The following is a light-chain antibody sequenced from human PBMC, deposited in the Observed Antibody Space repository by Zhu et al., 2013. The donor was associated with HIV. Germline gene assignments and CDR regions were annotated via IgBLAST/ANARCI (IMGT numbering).Light chain of an antibody. J-gene: IGKJ1*01. Sequence: EIVMTQSPATLSVSPGERATLSCRASQSVSSNLAWYQQKPGQAPRLLIYGASTRATGIPARFSGSGSGTDFTLTISRLEPEDFGVYYCQQFGSSPRTFGQGTKVEIK. CDR3: QQFGSSPRT. CDR2: GAS. V-gene: IGKV3-15*01. CDR1: QSVSSN.